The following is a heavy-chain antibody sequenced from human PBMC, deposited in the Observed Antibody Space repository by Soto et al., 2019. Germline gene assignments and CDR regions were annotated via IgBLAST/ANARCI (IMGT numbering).Heavy chain of an antibody. Sequence: SXKVSHKASGYTXTGYYINLVRQAPGQGLEWIGWINPTSGGTNYAQKFQGRVTMTGEKSISTAFMEMSRMTSDDTALYFCARGGQLLTLDVRGQGTTVTVS. V-gene: IGHV1-2*02. J-gene: IGHJ6*02. D-gene: IGHD3-10*01. CDR3: ARGGQLLTLDV. CDR1: GYTXTGYY. CDR2: INPTSGGT.